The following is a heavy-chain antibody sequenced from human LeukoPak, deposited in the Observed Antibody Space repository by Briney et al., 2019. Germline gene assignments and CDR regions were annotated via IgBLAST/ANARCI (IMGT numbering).Heavy chain of an antibody. D-gene: IGHD4-23*01. Sequence: MTSQTLSLTCTVSGGSISSGDYYWSWIRQPPGKGLEWIGYIYYSGSTYYNPSLKSRVTISVDTSKNQFSLKLSSVTAADTAVYYCAREVSRWPYYFDYWGQGTLVTVSS. J-gene: IGHJ4*02. CDR3: AREVSRWPYYFDY. V-gene: IGHV4-30-4*01. CDR2: IYYSGST. CDR1: GGSISSGDYY.